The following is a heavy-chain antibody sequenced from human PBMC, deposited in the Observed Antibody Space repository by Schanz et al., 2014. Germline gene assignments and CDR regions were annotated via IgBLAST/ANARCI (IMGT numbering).Heavy chain of an antibody. CDR1: GFTFSSHW. CDR2: INSVGSNT. Sequence: EVQLVQSGGGLVQPGGSLRLSCAASGFTFSSHWMHWVRQDPGKGLVWVARINSVGSNTDYADSVKGRFTISRDNAKNTLYLQMNTLRAEDTAVYYCVRDILHRVYDSGSPWGQGTLVTVSS. J-gene: IGHJ5*02. D-gene: IGHD3-10*01. CDR3: VRDILHRVYDSGSP. V-gene: IGHV3-74*01.